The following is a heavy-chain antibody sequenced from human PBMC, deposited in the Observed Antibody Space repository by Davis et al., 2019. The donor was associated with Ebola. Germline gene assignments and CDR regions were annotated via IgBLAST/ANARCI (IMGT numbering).Heavy chain of an antibody. CDR1: GFTFSNFY. D-gene: IGHD2-15*01. Sequence: GESLKISCAASGFTFSNFYIHWVRQAPGKGLVWVSRTNTDGSSTNYADSVKGRFTISRDNAKNTLYLQMNSLRAEDTAVYFCARGAAGSGVYFDPWGQGTLVTVSS. CDR3: ARGAAGSGVYFDP. J-gene: IGHJ5*02. CDR2: TNTDGSST. V-gene: IGHV3-74*01.